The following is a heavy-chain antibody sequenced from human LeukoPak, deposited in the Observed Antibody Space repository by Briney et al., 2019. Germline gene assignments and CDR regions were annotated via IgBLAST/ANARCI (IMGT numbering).Heavy chain of an antibody. D-gene: IGHD3-22*01. CDR2: INPNSGGT. V-gene: IGHV1-2*02. CDR1: GYTFTGYY. Sequence: ASVKVSCKASGYTFTGYYMHWVRQAPGQGLEWMGWINPNSGGTNYAQKFQGRVTMTRDTSISTAYMELSRLRSDDTAVYYCARGSYDSSGYTDYLGQGTLVTVSS. J-gene: IGHJ4*02. CDR3: ARGSYDSSGYTDY.